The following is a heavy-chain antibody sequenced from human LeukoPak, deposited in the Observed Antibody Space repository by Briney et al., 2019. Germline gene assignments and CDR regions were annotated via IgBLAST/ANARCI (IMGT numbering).Heavy chain of an antibody. CDR2: IHYTGST. Sequence: SATLSLTCTVSGDSISSYYWSWIRQSPEKGLEWTGYIHYTGSTYYNPSLRSRVTISVDTSKNQFSLRLISVTAADTAMYYCARSRGNLYFQHWGQGTLVTVSS. V-gene: IGHV4-59*01. J-gene: IGHJ1*01. CDR1: GDSISSYY. D-gene: IGHD6-25*01. CDR3: ARSRGNLYFQH.